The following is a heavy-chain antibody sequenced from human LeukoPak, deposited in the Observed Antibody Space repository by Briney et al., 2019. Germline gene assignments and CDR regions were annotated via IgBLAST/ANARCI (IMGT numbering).Heavy chain of an antibody. CDR2: ISWNSGSI. CDR1: GFTFDDYA. V-gene: IGHV3-9*01. D-gene: IGHD3-10*01. Sequence: GGSLRLSCAASGFTFDDYAMRSVRQAPGKGVEWVSGISWNSGSIGCADSVKGRFTISRDNAKNSLHLQMNSLRAEDTALYYCAKEAGRGGAFDIWGQGTMVTVSS. J-gene: IGHJ3*02. CDR3: AKEAGRGGAFDI.